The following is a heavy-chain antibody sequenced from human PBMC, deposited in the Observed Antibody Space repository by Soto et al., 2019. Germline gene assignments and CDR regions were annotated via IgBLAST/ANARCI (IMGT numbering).Heavy chain of an antibody. V-gene: IGHV5-51*01. CDR2: FYPRGLDT. CDR1: GYNFPTFW. J-gene: IGHJ4*02. D-gene: IGHD5-18*01. Sequence: PGESPKTSCKSSGYNFPTFWFALVPQVPGKGLEGVGLFYPRGLDTSYSTSFQGQVPISGAKSLSTAYLQWSSLKASDPAIYYGARVTSDHRDYTYGYDDLDSWGPGTLVTVSS. CDR3: ARVTSDHRDYTYGYDDLDS.